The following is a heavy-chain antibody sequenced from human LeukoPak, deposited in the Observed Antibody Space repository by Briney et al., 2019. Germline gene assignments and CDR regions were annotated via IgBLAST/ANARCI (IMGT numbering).Heavy chain of an antibody. CDR1: GFSFSTYS. V-gene: IGHV3-23*05. Sequence: GGSLRLSCTASGFSFSTYSMTWVRQGPGKGLEWVSSIYNSGSKTFYADSVKGRFTISRDNSKNTLYLQMNSLRAEDTAVYYCARDTLRYYYYYGMDVWGKGTTVTVSS. J-gene: IGHJ6*04. CDR3: ARDTLRYYYYYGMDV. CDR2: IYNSGSKT. D-gene: IGHD5-12*01.